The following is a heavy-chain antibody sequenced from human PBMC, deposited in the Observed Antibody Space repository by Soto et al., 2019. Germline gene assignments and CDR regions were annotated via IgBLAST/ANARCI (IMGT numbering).Heavy chain of an antibody. J-gene: IGHJ4*02. Sequence: GESLKIFCKGSGYSFVRYWIAWVRQMPGKGLEWMGSIYPGDSDTTYSPSIQGQVTISADKSSTTVYLQWNTLKASDTAMYYCAKTDGYEVEYWGQGTQVTVSS. V-gene: IGHV5-51*01. CDR1: GYSFVRYW. CDR2: IYPGDSDT. D-gene: IGHD5-18*01. CDR3: AKTDGYEVEY.